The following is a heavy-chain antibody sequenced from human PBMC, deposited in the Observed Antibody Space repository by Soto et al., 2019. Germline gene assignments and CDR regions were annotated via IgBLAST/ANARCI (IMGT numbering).Heavy chain of an antibody. CDR1: GYTLTELS. D-gene: IGHD5-18*01. V-gene: IGHV1-24*01. CDR3: ARDDGYSYGLYYYYGMDV. CDR2: FDPEDGET. Sequence: ASVKVSCKVSGYTLTELSMHWVRQAPGKGLEWMGGFDPEDGETIYAQKFQGRVTITRDTSASTAYMELSSLRSEDTAVYYCARDDGYSYGLYYYYGMDVWGQGTTVTVSS. J-gene: IGHJ6*02.